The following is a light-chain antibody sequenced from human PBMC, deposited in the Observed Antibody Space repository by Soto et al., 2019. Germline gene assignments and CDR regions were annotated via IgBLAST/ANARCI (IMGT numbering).Light chain of an antibody. J-gene: IGKJ2*01. CDR2: AAS. CDR3: RQLNSYPMYT. Sequence: IQLTQSPSSLSASVGDRVTITCRASQGISSYLAWYQQKPGKAPKLLIYAASTLQSGVPSRFSGSGSGTDFPLTISSLQPEDFATYYCRQLNSYPMYTFGQGPKLEIK. CDR1: QGISSY. V-gene: IGKV1-9*01.